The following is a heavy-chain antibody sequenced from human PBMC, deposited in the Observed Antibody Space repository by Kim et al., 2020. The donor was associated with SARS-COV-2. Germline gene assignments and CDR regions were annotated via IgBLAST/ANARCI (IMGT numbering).Heavy chain of an antibody. D-gene: IGHD5-18*01. J-gene: IGHJ4*02. Sequence: GGSLRLSCAASGFTFSSYAMHWVRQAPGKGLEWVAVISYDGSNKYYADSVKGRFTISRDNSKNTLYLQMNSLRAEDTAVYYCAREYSYGWGYFDYWGQGTLVTVSS. CDR1: GFTFSSYA. CDR2: ISYDGSNK. CDR3: AREYSYGWGYFDY. V-gene: IGHV3-30-3*01.